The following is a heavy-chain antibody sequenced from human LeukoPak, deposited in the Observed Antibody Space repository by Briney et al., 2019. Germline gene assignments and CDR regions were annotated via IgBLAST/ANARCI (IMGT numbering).Heavy chain of an antibody. CDR2: IYSGGST. CDR1: GFTVSNNY. J-gene: IGHJ5*02. CDR3: ARDRGGSSSRWFDP. Sequence: GGSLRLSCAASGFTVSNNYMSWVRQAPGKGLEWVSVIYSGGSTYYADSVKGRFTISRDNSKNTLYLQMNSLRAEGTAVHYCARDRGGSSSRWFDPWGQGTLVTVSS. D-gene: IGHD6-6*01. V-gene: IGHV3-66*02.